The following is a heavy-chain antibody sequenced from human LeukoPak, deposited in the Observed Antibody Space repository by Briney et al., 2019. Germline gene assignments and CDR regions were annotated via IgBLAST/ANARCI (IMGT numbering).Heavy chain of an antibody. Sequence: ASVKVSCKASGYTFTSYGISWVRQAPGQGLEWMGWISAYNGNTNYAQKLQGRVTMTTDTSTSTAYMELRSLGSDDTAVYYCARHADSSSWFLSASNYFDYWGQGTLVTVSS. CDR1: GYTFTSYG. D-gene: IGHD6-13*01. J-gene: IGHJ4*02. V-gene: IGHV1-18*01. CDR3: ARHADSSSWFLSASNYFDY. CDR2: ISAYNGNT.